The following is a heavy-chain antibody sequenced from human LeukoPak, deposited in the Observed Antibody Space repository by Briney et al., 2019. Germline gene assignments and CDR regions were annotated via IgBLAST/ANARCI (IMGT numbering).Heavy chain of an antibody. CDR2: ISPAGSDK. D-gene: IGHD3-3*01. V-gene: IGHV3-7*05. CDR3: GRYFCESGSCYYTRLDY. J-gene: IGHJ4*02. Sequence: GGSLRLSCETFGFPFSSYWMTWVRQGPGRGLEWVATISPAGSDKYYLDSVKGRFTLSRDNARSSLYLQMNSLRAEDTAVYYCGRYFCESGSCYYTRLDYWGQGALVTVSS. CDR1: GFPFSSYW.